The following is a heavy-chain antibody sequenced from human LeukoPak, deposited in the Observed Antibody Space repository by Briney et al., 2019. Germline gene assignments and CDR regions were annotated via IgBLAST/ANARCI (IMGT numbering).Heavy chain of an antibody. J-gene: IGHJ4*02. CDR2: IYHTGSA. D-gene: IGHD6-13*01. CDR1: GGSINSGGYY. Sequence: SQTLSLTCTVSGGSINSGGYYWSWIRQPPGKGLEWIGYIYHTGSAYYTSSLKSRVTISLDRSKNQFSLKLSSVTAADTAVYYCARVVGVGSSSWTDYWGQGTLVTVSS. V-gene: IGHV4-30-2*01. CDR3: ARVVGVGSSSWTDY.